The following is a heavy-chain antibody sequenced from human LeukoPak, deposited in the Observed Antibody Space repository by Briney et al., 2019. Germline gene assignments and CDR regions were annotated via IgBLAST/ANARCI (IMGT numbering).Heavy chain of an antibody. CDR3: ARGRPHGNDY. J-gene: IGHJ4*02. Sequence: QSGGSLRLSCAASGFTFSSYWMNWVRQVPGKGLVWVSRIVSDWSNTNYADSVKGRFTISRDNAKNTLYLQMNSLRVEDTAVYYCARGRPHGNDYWGQGTLVTVSS. D-gene: IGHD4-23*01. V-gene: IGHV3-74*01. CDR2: IVSDWSNT. CDR1: GFTFSSYW.